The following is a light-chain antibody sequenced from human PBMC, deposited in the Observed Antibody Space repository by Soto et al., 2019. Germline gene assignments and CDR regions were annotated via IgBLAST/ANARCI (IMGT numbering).Light chain of an antibody. V-gene: IGKV3-20*01. J-gene: IGKJ4*01. CDR3: QQYGNSPLT. Sequence: EIVLTQSPGTLSLSPGERATLSCRASQSVSSTYLAWYQQKPGQAPRLLIYGASSRATGIPDRFSGSGSGTDFTLTISGLEPEDFAVYYCQQYGNSPLTFGGGTKVDIK. CDR2: GAS. CDR1: QSVSSTY.